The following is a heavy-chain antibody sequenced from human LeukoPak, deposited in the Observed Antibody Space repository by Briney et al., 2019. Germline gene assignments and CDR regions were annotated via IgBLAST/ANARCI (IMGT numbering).Heavy chain of an antibody. CDR3: ARDPRLFASSGYIDY. CDR1: GFTFSSYA. D-gene: IGHD3-22*01. J-gene: IGHJ4*02. CDR2: ISGSGSTI. V-gene: IGHV3-48*04. Sequence: GGSLRLSCAASGFTFSSYAMSWFRQAPGKGLEWVSAISGSGSTIYYADSVKGRFTISRDNAKNSLYLQMNSLRAEDTAVYYCARDPRLFASSGYIDYWGQGTLVTVSS.